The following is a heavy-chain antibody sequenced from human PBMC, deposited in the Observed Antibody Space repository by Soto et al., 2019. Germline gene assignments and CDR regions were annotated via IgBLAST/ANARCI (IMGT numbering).Heavy chain of an antibody. Sequence: QIQLLQSGAEVKKPGASVKVTCKAPGYTFRNFGVSSGRQAPGQGLEWMGWISAYNANATYAQKYQGRLTMTADTSTSTAYMELRSLRSDYTAVDYCARENSYFDYWGQGTLVIVSS. CDR2: ISAYNANA. CDR3: ARENSYFDY. J-gene: IGHJ4*02. V-gene: IGHV1-18*01. CDR1: GYTFRNFG.